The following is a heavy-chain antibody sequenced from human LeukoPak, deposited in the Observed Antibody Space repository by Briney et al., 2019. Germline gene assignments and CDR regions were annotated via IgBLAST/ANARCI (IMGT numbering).Heavy chain of an antibody. Sequence: GGSLRLSCAASGFTFSSYGMHWVRQAPGKGLEWVAFIRYDGSNKYYADSVKGRFTISRDNSKNTLYLQMGSLRAEDMAVYYCARDMATTTGDAFDIWGQGTMVTVSS. CDR3: ARDMATTTGDAFDI. J-gene: IGHJ3*02. V-gene: IGHV3-30*02. D-gene: IGHD4-17*01. CDR2: IRYDGSNK. CDR1: GFTFSSYG.